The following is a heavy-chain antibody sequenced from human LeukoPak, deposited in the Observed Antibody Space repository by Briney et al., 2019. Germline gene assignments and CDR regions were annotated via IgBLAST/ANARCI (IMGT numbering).Heavy chain of an antibody. CDR3: ARDPLGEFYYDSSGYDY. CDR1: GFTFSDYY. CDR2: ISSSASTI. D-gene: IGHD3-22*01. V-gene: IGHV3-11*01. Sequence: GGSLRLSCAASGFTFSDYYMSWIRQAPGKGREWVSYISSSASTIYYADSVKGRFTISRDNAKNSLYLQMNSLRAEDTAVYYCARDPLGEFYYDSSGYDYWGQGTLVTVSS. J-gene: IGHJ4*02.